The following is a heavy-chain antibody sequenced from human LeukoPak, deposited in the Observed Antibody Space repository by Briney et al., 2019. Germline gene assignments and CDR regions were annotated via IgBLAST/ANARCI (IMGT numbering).Heavy chain of an antibody. J-gene: IGHJ5*02. CDR1: GGSISSHF. D-gene: IGHD3-3*01. CDR2: IYYSGST. V-gene: IGHV4-59*11. Sequence: SETLSLTCTVSGGSISSHFWSWIRQPPGKGLEWIGYIYYSGSTNYNPSLKSRVTISVDTSKNQFSLKLSSVTAADTAVHYCARVHGGWFDPWGQGTLVTVSS. CDR3: ARVHGGWFDP.